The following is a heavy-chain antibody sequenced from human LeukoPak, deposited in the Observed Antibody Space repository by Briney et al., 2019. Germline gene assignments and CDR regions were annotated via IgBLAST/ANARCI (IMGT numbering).Heavy chain of an antibody. CDR3: ARFKYYYDSSGDY. V-gene: IGHV5-51*01. CDR2: IYPGDSDT. Sequence: GESLKIPCKGSGYSFTSFWIGWVRQLPGKGLGWMGIIYPGDSDTRYSPSFQGQVTISADKSISTAYLQWSSLKASDTAMYYCARFKYYYDSSGDYWGQGTLVTVSS. D-gene: IGHD3-22*01. J-gene: IGHJ4*02. CDR1: GYSFTSFW.